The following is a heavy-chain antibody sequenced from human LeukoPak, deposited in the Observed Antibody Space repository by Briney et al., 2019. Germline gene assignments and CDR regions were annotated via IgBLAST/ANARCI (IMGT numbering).Heavy chain of an antibody. J-gene: IGHJ4*02. Sequence: ASVKVSCKSSGYTFTGYYMHWVRQAPGQGLEWMGWINPNSGGTNYAQKFQGRVTMTRDTSISAAYMELSRLRSDDTAVYYCAVTEGIATPFDYWGQGTLVTVSS. CDR1: GYTFTGYY. D-gene: IGHD6-13*01. V-gene: IGHV1-2*02. CDR2: INPNSGGT. CDR3: AVTEGIATPFDY.